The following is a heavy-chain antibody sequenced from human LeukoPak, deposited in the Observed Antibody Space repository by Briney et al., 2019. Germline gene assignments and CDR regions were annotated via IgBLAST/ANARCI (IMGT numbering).Heavy chain of an antibody. Sequence: SVKVSCKASGFTFTSSAMQWVRQARGQRLEWIGWIVVGSGNTNYAQKFQERVTITRDMSTSTAYMELSSLRSEDTAVYYCAAAIYYGSGSYYGLYYFDYWGQGTLVTVSS. CDR3: AAAIYYGSGSYYGLYYFDY. CDR1: GFTFTSSA. V-gene: IGHV1-58*02. D-gene: IGHD3-10*01. CDR2: IVVGSGNT. J-gene: IGHJ4*02.